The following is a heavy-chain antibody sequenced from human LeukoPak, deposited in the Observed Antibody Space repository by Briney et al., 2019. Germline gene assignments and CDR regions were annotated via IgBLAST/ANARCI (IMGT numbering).Heavy chain of an antibody. CDR1: GGSVSSGSYY. D-gene: IGHD1-26*01. Sequence: SETLSLTCTVSGGSVSSGSYYWSWIWQPPGKGLEWIGYIYYSGSTNYNPSLKSRVTISVDTSKNQFSLKLSSVTAADTAVYYCARGEQWELYYFDYWGQGTLVTVSS. CDR2: IYYSGST. V-gene: IGHV4-61*01. J-gene: IGHJ4*02. CDR3: ARGEQWELYYFDY.